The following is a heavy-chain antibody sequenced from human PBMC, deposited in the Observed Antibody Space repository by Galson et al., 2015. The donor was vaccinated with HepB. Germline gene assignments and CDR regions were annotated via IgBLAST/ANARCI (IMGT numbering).Heavy chain of an antibody. D-gene: IGHD2-21*02. J-gene: IGHJ4*02. Sequence: SVKVSCKASGGTFSSYAISWVRQAPGQGLEWMGGIIPIFGTANYAQKFQGRVTITADESTSTAYMELSSLRSEDTAVYYCASKPPDHSSYCGGDCYSHFDYWGQGALVTVSS. CDR3: ASKPPDHSSYCGGDCYSHFDY. CDR1: GGTFSSYA. CDR2: IIPIFGTA. V-gene: IGHV1-69*13.